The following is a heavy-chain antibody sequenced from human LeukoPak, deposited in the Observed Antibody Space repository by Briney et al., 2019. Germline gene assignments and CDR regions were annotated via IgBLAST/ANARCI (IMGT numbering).Heavy chain of an antibody. J-gene: IGHJ4*02. CDR1: GYTFTSYY. CDR2: INPSGGST. CDR3: AKDLDVLRFLEWLPYDY. V-gene: IGHV1-46*01. Sequence: ASVKVFCKASGYTFTSYYMHWVRQAPGQGLEWMGIINPSGGSTSYAQKFQGRVTMTRDTSTSTVYMELSSLRAEDTAVYYCAKDLDVLRFLEWLPYDYWGQGTLVTVSS. D-gene: IGHD3-3*01.